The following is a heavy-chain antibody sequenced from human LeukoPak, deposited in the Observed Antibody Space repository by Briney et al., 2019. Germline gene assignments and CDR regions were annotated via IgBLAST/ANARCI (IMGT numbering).Heavy chain of an antibody. CDR3: ARGFYSSSWTDAFDI. D-gene: IGHD6-13*01. CDR1: GFSFSNYY. J-gene: IGHJ3*02. CDR2: VRQDGGEK. Sequence: GGSLRLSCAASGFSFSNYYMTWFRQAPGKGLEWVANVRQDGGEKFYVGSVNGRFTISRDNAKNSLYLQMNSLRAEDTAVYYCARGFYSSSWTDAFDIWGQGTMVTVSS. V-gene: IGHV3-7*01.